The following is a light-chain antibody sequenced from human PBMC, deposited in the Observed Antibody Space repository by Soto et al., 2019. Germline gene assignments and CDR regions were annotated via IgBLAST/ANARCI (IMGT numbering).Light chain of an antibody. CDR1: SSDVGGYNY. Sequence: QSVLTQPASVSGSPGQSITISCTGTSSDVGGYNYVSWYQQHPGKAPKLMIYEVSNRPSGVSNRFSGSKSGNTASLTISGLQAEDEAAYYCSSYTSGSTRVFGGGTKLTVL. CDR3: SSYTSGSTRV. J-gene: IGLJ2*01. CDR2: EVS. V-gene: IGLV2-14*01.